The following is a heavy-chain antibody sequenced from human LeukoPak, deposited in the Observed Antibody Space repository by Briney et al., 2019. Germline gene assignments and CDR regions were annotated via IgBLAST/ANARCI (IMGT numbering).Heavy chain of an antibody. V-gene: IGHV3-74*01. Sequence: GGSLRLSCAASGFTFSSYWMHWVRQAPGKGLVWVSRINSDGSSTSYADSVKGRFTISRDNAKNTLYLQMNSLSAEATAVSYCARDLKVLGSIAVADNYFDYWGQGTLVSVSS. CDR1: GFTFSSYW. CDR3: ARDLKVLGSIAVADNYFDY. D-gene: IGHD6-19*01. J-gene: IGHJ4*02. CDR2: INSDGSST.